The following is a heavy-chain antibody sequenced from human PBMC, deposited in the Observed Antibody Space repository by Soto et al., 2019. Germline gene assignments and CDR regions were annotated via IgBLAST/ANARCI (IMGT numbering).Heavy chain of an antibody. Sequence: KKPGASLKVSCKASGYTFTSYSMHWVRQAPGQRLERMGWINAGNGNTKYSQKFQGRVTSTRYTSPSSALMGVCSLRSELKAVYLCATRIVVVTALDCCGQGTLVTVS. CDR2: INAGNGNT. CDR3: ATRIVVVTALDC. J-gene: IGHJ4*02. V-gene: IGHV1-3*01. CDR1: GYTFTSYS. D-gene: IGHD2-21*02.